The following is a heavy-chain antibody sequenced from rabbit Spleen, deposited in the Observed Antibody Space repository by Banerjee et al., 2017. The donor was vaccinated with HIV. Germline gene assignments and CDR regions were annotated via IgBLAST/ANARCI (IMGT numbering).Heavy chain of an antibody. J-gene: IGHJ6*01. CDR2: ISTSSGKT. CDR3: ARTRNTNHANGVDL. CDR1: GFSFSSSYW. Sequence: QSLEESGGGLVKPGGTLTLTCTASGFSFSSSYWICWVRQAPGKGLELIACISTSSGKTWYASWLNGQLTISKISSTSVILQMTSVTAADTATYFCARTRNTNHANGVDLWGPGTLVTVS. V-gene: IGHV1S40*01.